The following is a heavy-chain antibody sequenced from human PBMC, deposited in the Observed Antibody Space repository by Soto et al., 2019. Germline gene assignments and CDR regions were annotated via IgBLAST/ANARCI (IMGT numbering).Heavy chain of an antibody. Sequence: VKVSCKASGYTFTGYYMHWVRQAPGQGLEWMGWINPNSGGTNYAQKFQGRVTMTRDTSISTAYMELSRLRSDDTAVYYCARVRGSSSSIFDYWGQGTLVTVSS. CDR3: ARVRGSSSSIFDY. J-gene: IGHJ4*02. V-gene: IGHV1-2*02. CDR2: INPNSGGT. CDR1: GYTFTGYY. D-gene: IGHD6-6*01.